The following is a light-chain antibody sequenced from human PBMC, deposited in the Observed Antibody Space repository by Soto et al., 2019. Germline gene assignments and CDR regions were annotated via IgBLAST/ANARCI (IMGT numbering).Light chain of an antibody. J-gene: IGKJ4*02. CDR3: QQYNNWPLT. CDR1: QSVNSN. V-gene: IGKV3-15*01. CDR2: GAS. Sequence: EIAMTQSPATLSVSPGERATLSCRASQSVNSNLAWYQQKPGQAPRLLIYGASTRATGIPARFSGSGSGTEFTATSSSLQSEDLAVYCCQQYNNWPLTFGGGTKVEIK.